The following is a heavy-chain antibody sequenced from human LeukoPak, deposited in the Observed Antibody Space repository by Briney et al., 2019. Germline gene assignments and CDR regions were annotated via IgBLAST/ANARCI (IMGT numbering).Heavy chain of an antibody. J-gene: IGHJ4*02. CDR2: ISGYNGNT. CDR3: ARDDNYGSGQPDD. Sequence: ASSVKVSCKASGYTFTSYGITWVRQAPGQGLEGMGWISGYNGNTNYAQKFQGRVTMTTDTSTSTVYMELRSMRSDDTAVYYCARDDNYGSGQPDDWGQGTLVTVSS. CDR1: GYTFTSYG. D-gene: IGHD3-10*01. V-gene: IGHV1-18*01.